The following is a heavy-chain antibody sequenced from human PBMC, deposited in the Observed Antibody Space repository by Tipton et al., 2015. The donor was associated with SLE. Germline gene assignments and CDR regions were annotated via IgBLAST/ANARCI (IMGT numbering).Heavy chain of an antibody. J-gene: IGHJ4*02. Sequence: LRLSCTVSGGSISSGGYYWSWIRQHPGKGLEWIGYIYYSGSTYYNPSLKSRVTISVDTSKNQFSLKLSSVTAADTAVYYCARGTLARAAGLDYWGQGTLVTVSS. V-gene: IGHV4-31*03. CDR3: ARGTLARAAGLDY. D-gene: IGHD6-13*01. CDR2: IYYSGST. CDR1: GGSISSGGYY.